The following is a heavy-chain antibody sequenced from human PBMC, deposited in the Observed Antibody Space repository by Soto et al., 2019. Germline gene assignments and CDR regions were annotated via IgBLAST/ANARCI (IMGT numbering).Heavy chain of an antibody. J-gene: IGHJ4*02. D-gene: IGHD3-22*01. V-gene: IGHV3-23*01. CDR2: ISGSGGST. CDR1: GFTFGSYA. CDR3: AKDHYYDSSGYSDY. Sequence: GSLRLSCAASGFTFGSYAIIFCRQSPLKGLEWVSAISGSGGSTYYADSVKGRFTISRDNSKNTLYLQMNSLRAEDTAVYYCAKDHYYDSSGYSDYWGQGTLVTVSS.